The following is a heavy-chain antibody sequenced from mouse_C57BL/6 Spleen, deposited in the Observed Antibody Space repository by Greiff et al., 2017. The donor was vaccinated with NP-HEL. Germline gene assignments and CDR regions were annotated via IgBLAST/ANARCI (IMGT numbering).Heavy chain of an antibody. V-gene: IGHV1-62-2*01. CDR2: FYPGSGSI. CDR3: AKHEVVKDAMDY. J-gene: IGHJ4*01. Sequence: VQLQQSGAELVKPGASVKLSCKASGYTFTEYTIHWVKQRSGQGLEWIGWFYPGSGSIKYNEKFKDKATLTADKSSSTVYMELSRLTSEDSAVYIYAKHEVVKDAMDYWGQGTSVTVSS. CDR1: GYTFTEYT.